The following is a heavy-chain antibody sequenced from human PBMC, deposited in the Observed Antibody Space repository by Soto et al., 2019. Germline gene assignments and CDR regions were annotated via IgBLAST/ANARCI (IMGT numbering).Heavy chain of an antibody. Sequence: EVQMVASGGGVVQPGGSLRLSCAASGFTFSDQWMSWVRQAPGKGLEWVANINPDGSAESHVDSVEGRFTISRDNPKSSLELPGTTLRLKDTAVYYMARGPFWGQGKRVSVSS. CDR2: INPDGSAE. J-gene: IGHJ4*02. CDR3: ARGPF. D-gene: IGHD3-3*02. CDR1: GFTFSDQW. V-gene: IGHV3-7*01.